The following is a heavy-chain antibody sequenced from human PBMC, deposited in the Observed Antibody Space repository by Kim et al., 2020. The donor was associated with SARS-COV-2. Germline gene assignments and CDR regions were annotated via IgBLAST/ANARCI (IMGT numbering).Heavy chain of an antibody. D-gene: IGHD5-12*01. J-gene: IGHJ4*02. CDR3: AKDQGGWLALQYYFDY. V-gene: IGHV3-23*01. CDR2: ISGSGGRT. CDR1: GFTFSSYA. Sequence: GGSLRLSCAASGFTFSSYAMNWVRQAPGKGLEWVSAISGSGGRTYYADSVKGRFTISRDNSKNTLYLQMNSLRAEDTAVYYCAKDQGGWLALQYYFDYWGQGTLVTVSS.